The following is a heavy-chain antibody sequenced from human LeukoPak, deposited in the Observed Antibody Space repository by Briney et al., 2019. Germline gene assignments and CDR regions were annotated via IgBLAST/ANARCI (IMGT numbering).Heavy chain of an antibody. D-gene: IGHD6-13*01. CDR1: GYTLTELS. Sequence: ASVKASCKVSGYTLTELSMHWVRQAPGKGLEWMGGFDPEDGETIYAQKFQGRVTMTRDTSTSTVYMELSSLRSEDTAVYYCARDKIAAAGTSPDYWGQGTLVTVSS. V-gene: IGHV1-24*01. CDR3: ARDKIAAAGTSPDY. J-gene: IGHJ4*02. CDR2: FDPEDGET.